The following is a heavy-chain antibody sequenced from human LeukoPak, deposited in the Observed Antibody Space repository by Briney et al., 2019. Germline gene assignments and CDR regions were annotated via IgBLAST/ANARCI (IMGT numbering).Heavy chain of an antibody. D-gene: IGHD5-18*01. J-gene: IGHJ4*02. V-gene: IGHV4-34*01. CDR2: INHSGST. Sequence: SETLSLTCAVYGGSFGGYYWSWIRQPPGKGLEWIGEINHSGSTNYNPSLKSRVTISVDTSKNHFSLRLSSVTAADTAVYYCARRPLYSYGPNDYWGQGTLVTVSS. CDR3: ARRPLYSYGPNDY. CDR1: GGSFGGYY.